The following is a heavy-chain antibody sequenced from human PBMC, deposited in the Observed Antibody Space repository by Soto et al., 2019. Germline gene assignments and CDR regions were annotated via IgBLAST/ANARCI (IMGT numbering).Heavy chain of an antibody. V-gene: IGHV6-1*01. D-gene: IGHD6-19*01. CDR3: ARGRSSGWFFDY. CDR1: GDSFSSNSAV. CDR2: TYYRSQWYN. J-gene: IGHJ4*02. Sequence: SQTLSLTCAISGDSFSSNSAVWNWIRQSPSRGLEWLGRTYYRSQWYNEYAVSVKSRITINPDTSENQFSLQLNSVTPEDTAVYYCARGRSSGWFFDYWGPGILVTVSS.